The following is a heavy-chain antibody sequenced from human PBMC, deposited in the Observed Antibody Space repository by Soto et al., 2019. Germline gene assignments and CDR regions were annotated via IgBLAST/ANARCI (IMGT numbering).Heavy chain of an antibody. CDR2: INPNSGDT. V-gene: IGHV1-2*06. D-gene: IGHD1-1*01. Sequence: QVQLVQSGAEVKRPGASVQVSCKASGYTFTGYYIHWVRQAPGQGLEWVGRINPNSGDTNYAQKFQGRVTMTRDTSIRTVYMELSRLRSDDTAVYYCARDRPTGTDRESDYWGQGTLVTVSS. CDR1: GYTFTGYY. CDR3: ARDRPTGTDRESDY. J-gene: IGHJ4*02.